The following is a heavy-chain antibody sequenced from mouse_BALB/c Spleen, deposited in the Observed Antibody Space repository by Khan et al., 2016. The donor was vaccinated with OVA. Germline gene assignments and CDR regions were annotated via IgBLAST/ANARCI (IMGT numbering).Heavy chain of an antibody. J-gene: IGHJ4*01. Sequence: QIQLVQSGPELKKPGETVKISCKASGYTFKNHGMNWVKQAPGKGLKWMGWINTYTGEPTYVEGFKGRFAFSLETSASTAYLQINNLKNEDTATYCCARPPFFSYGMVYWGQGTSVTVSS. CDR1: GYTFKNHG. V-gene: IGHV9-3-1*01. CDR3: ARPPFFSYGMVY. CDR2: INTYTGEP.